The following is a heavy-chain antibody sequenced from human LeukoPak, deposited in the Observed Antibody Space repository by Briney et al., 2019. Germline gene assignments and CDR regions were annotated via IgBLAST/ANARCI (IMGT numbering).Heavy chain of an antibody. CDR2: INWNGGST. CDR1: GFTFDDYG. J-gene: IGHJ6*03. V-gene: IGHV3-20*04. Sequence: GGSLRLSCAASGFTFDDYGMSWVRQAPGKGLEWVSGINWNGGSTGYADSVKGRFTISRDNAKNSVYLQMNRLGVEDTAVYYCARRSYRGVIGLYYYYYMDVWGKGTPVTVSS. CDR3: ARRSYRGVIGLYYYYYMDV. D-gene: IGHD3-16*02.